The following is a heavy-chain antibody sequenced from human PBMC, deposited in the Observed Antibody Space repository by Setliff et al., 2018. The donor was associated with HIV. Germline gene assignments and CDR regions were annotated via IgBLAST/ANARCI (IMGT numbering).Heavy chain of an antibody. D-gene: IGHD3-10*02. V-gene: IGHV3-23*01. CDR2: ISDSGRSI. CDR1: GFLFSSYA. J-gene: IGHJ4*02. CDR3: VKVSRGTVVRGVILVGYFDY. Sequence: PGGSLRLSCAASGFLFSSYAMSWVRQSPGKGLEWVSGISDSGRSIHYTASVKGRFTISRDNSKNTLYLQMNSLRDEDTAVYFCVKVSRGTVVRGVILVGYFDYWGQGTLVTVSS.